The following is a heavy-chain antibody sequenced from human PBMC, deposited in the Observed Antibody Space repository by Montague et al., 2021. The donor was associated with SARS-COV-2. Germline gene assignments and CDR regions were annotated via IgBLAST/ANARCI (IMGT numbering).Heavy chain of an antibody. CDR3: ARGVGMDV. V-gene: IGHV4-59*01. Sequence: SETLSLTCTVSGGSISSYYWSWIRQPPGKGLEWIGYIYYSGSTNYNPSLKSRVTISVDTSKNQFSLKLSSVTAADTAVYYCARGVGMDVWGQGTTVTVSS. CDR1: GGSISSYY. J-gene: IGHJ6*02. CDR2: IYYSGST.